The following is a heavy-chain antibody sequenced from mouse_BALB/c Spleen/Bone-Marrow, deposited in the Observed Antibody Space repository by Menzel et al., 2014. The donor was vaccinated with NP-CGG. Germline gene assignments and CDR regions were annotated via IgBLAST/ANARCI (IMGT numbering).Heavy chain of an antibody. D-gene: IGHD1-1*01. CDR1: GFNIKDTY. J-gene: IGHJ1*01. V-gene: IGHV14-3*02. CDR3: ASYYYGRYFDV. CDR2: IDPANGNT. Sequence: EVQLQQSGAELVKPGASVKLSCTASGFNIKDTYMYWVKQRPEQGLEWIGRIDPANGNTKYDPKFQGKATITADTSSNTAYLQLSSLTSEDTAVYYCASYYYGRYFDVWGAGTTVTVSS.